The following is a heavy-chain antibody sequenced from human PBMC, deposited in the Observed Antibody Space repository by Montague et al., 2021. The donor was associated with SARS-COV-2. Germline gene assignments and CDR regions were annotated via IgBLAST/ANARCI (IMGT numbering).Heavy chain of an antibody. CDR1: GGSISTYY. CDR2: IYYSGST. V-gene: IGHV4-59*12. CDR3: ARVGRQQLVRLSGMDV. J-gene: IGHJ6*02. D-gene: IGHD6-13*01. Sequence: SETLSLTCTVSGGSISTYYWSWIRQPPGKGLEWIGYIYYSGSTNXYPSLKSRVTISVDTSKNQFSLKLSSVTAADTAVHYCARVGRQQLVRLSGMDVWGQGTTVTVSS.